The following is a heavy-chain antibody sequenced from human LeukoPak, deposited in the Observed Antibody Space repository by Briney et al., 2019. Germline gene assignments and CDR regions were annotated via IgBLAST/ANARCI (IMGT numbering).Heavy chain of an antibody. Sequence: SETLSLTCTVSGDSVSNGNYYWSWLRQPPGKALEWIGYIYYTGSTYYNPSLEGRVTISVDKSKNRFSLKLSSVTAADTAVYYCARWYPVWSGYYMGYFQHWGQGTLVTVSS. V-gene: IGHV4-61*01. CDR3: ARWYPVWSGYYMGYFQH. J-gene: IGHJ1*01. CDR1: GDSVSNGNYY. CDR2: IYYTGST. D-gene: IGHD3-3*01.